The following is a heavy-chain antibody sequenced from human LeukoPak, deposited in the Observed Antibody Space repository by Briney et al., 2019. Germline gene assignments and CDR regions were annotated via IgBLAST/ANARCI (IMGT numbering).Heavy chain of an antibody. D-gene: IGHD5-24*01. V-gene: IGHV1-2*02. CDR1: GYTFTDYY. CDR2: INPNSGGT. J-gene: IGHJ4*02. Sequence: ASVKVSCKASGYTFTDYYMHWVRQAPGQGPEWMGWINPNSGGTNYAQKFQGRVTMTRDTSISTAYMELSRLRSDDTAMYYCAPEAGYNYDYWDQGTLVTVSS. CDR3: APEAGYNYDY.